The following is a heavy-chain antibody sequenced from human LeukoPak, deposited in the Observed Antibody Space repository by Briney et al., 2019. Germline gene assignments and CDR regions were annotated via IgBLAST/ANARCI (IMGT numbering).Heavy chain of an antibody. J-gene: IGHJ4*02. CDR1: GFTFSSYA. Sequence: PGGSLRLSCAASGFTFSSYAMHWVRQAPGKGLEYVSAISSNGDSTYYANSVKGRFTISRDNSKNTPYLQMGSLRAEDMAVYYCVRGAKGDLYDYWGQGTLVTVSS. CDR3: VRGAKGDLYDY. CDR2: ISSNGDST. D-gene: IGHD2-21*01. V-gene: IGHV3-64*01.